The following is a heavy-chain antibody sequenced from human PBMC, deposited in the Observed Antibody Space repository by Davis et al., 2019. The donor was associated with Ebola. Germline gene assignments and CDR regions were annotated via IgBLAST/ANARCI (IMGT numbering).Heavy chain of an antibody. CDR3: TTWGYYDSSGYPGSNYFDY. Sequence: GESLKISCAASGFTFSNAWMNWVRQAPGKGLEWVGRIKSKTDGGTTDYAAPVKGRFTISRDDSKNTLYLQMNSLKTEDTAVYYCTTWGYYDSSGYPGSNYFDYWGQGTLVTVSS. CDR1: GFTFSNAW. V-gene: IGHV3-15*07. CDR2: IKSKTDGGTT. D-gene: IGHD3-22*01. J-gene: IGHJ4*02.